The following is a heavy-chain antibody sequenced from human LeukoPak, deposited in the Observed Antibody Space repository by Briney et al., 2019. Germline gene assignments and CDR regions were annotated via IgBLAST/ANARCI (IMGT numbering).Heavy chain of an antibody. Sequence: GGSLRLSCAASGFTFSSYGMSWVRQAPGKGLEWVSAISGSGGSTYYADSVKGRFTISRDNSKNTLYLQMNSLRVEDTAVYYCAKVKLLGWFDPWGQGTLVTVSS. V-gene: IGHV3-23*01. CDR1: GFTFSSYG. D-gene: IGHD1-26*01. J-gene: IGHJ5*02. CDR3: AKVKLLGWFDP. CDR2: ISGSGGST.